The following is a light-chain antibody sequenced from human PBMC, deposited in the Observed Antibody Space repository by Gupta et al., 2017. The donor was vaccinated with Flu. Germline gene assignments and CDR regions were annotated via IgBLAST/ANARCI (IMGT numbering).Light chain of an antibody. J-gene: IGLJ1*01. CDR3: SSYTSSNTYV. V-gene: IGLV2-14*01. CDR1: SSDIGGYNM. Sequence: QSALTQPASVSGSPGQSITISCTGTSSDIGGYNMVSWYQHHPGKAPKLMIYEVSNRPSGVSNRFSGSKSGNTVSLTISGLQAEDEADYYCSSYTSSNTYVFGTGTKVTVL. CDR2: EVS.